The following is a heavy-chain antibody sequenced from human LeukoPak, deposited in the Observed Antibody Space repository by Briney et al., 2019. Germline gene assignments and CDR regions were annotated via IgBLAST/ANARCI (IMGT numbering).Heavy chain of an antibody. CDR3: ARVVKRPAYCGGDCYYAFDI. CDR1: GGSISSYY. Sequence: PSETLSLTCTVSGGSISSYYWSWIRQPPGKGLEWIGYIYYSGSTNYNPSLKSRVTISVDTSKNQFSLKLSSVTAADTAVYYCARVVKRPAYCGGDCYYAFDIWGQGTVVSVSS. D-gene: IGHD2-21*02. J-gene: IGHJ3*02. V-gene: IGHV4-59*01. CDR2: IYYSGST.